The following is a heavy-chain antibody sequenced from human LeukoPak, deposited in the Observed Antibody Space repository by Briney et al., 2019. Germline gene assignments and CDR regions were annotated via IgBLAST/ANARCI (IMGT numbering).Heavy chain of an antibody. V-gene: IGHV3-53*01. J-gene: IGHJ3*02. Sequence: PGGSLRLSCAASGFTFSSYSMNWVRQAPGKGLEWVSVIYSGGSTYYADSVKGRFTTSRDNSKNTLYLQMNSLRAEDTAVYYCAKETTTAFDIWGQGTMVTVSS. CDR2: IYSGGST. CDR1: GFTFSSYS. CDR3: AKETTTAFDI. D-gene: IGHD1-26*01.